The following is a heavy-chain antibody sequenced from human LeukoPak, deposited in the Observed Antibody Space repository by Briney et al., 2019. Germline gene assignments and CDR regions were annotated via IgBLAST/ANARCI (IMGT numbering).Heavy chain of an antibody. V-gene: IGHV4-34*01. CDR1: GGSFSGYY. Sequence: SETLSLTCAVYGGSFSGYYWSWIRQPPGKGLEWIGEINHSGSTNYNPSLKSRVTISVDTSKNQFSLKLSSVTAAGTAVYYCARRPYYYYGMDVWGQGTTVTVSS. CDR2: INHSGST. J-gene: IGHJ6*02. CDR3: ARRPYYYYGMDV.